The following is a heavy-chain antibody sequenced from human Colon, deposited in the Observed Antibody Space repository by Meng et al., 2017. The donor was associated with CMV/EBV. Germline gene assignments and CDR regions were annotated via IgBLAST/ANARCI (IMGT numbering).Heavy chain of an antibody. Sequence: GESLKISCAASGFTFSNYWMHWVRQAPGKGLVWVSRISSGGATTNYADSVRGRFTVPRDNAKKMLYLQMNSLRAEDTAVYFCAPITVVPGVLSMDVWGLGTTVTVSS. D-gene: IGHD3-10*01. CDR1: GFTFSNYW. CDR3: APITVVPGVLSMDV. J-gene: IGHJ6*02. V-gene: IGHV3-74*01. CDR2: ISSGGATT.